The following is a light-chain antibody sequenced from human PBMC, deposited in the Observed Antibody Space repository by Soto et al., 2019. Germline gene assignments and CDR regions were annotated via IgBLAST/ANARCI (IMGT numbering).Light chain of an antibody. CDR2: DAS. CDR1: PDISNH. CDR3: QQFDDLPPFT. Sequence: DIQMTQSPSSLSASVGDRVTITCQASPDISNHLNWYQQKPGEAPLLLIFDASNLETGVPSRFSGSGSGTHFTFTINSLQPEYVATYFCQQFDDLPPFTFGPGTKVDVK. J-gene: IGKJ3*01. V-gene: IGKV1-33*01.